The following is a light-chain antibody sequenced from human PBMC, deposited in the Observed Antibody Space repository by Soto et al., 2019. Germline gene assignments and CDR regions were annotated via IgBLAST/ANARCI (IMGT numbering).Light chain of an antibody. CDR2: YAS. CDR3: QHYSTWPPT. Sequence: EVVMTQSPATLSVSPGERVTLSCRASESVHRNLAWYQQKPGQGPTLLIYYASTRATGVPDRLTGSGSATEFTLTISSLQSEDFVVYHCQHYSTWPPTFGPGTKVEIK. V-gene: IGKV3-15*01. J-gene: IGKJ3*01. CDR1: ESVHRN.